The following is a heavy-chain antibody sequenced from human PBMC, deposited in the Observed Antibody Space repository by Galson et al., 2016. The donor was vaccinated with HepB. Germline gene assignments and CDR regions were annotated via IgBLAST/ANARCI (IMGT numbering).Heavy chain of an antibody. D-gene: IGHD2-15*01. CDR1: GFTFRTYT. CDR2: ISYGGDST. CDR3: AKTQKYCGGGNSYSSV. V-gene: IGHV3-23*01. J-gene: IGHJ4*02. Sequence: SLRLSCAASGFTFRTYTMGWVRQAPGKGLEWVSDISYGGDSTYYADSVKGRFTISRDDSKNTTYLQMNSLRAEDTAIYYCAKTQKYCGGGNSYSSVWGQGTLVTVSS.